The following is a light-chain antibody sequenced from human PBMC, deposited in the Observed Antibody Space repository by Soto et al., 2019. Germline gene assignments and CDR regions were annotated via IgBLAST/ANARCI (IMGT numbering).Light chain of an antibody. CDR1: QSVSSDY. V-gene: IGKV3D-7*01. Sequence: EIVMTQSPGILSLSPGERASLSCGASQSVSSDYLSWYQQSPGQAPRLLIYGASTRATGIPARFSGSGSGTDFTLTVSSLQPEDFAIYYCQQDFKLPITFGQGTRLEIK. J-gene: IGKJ5*01. CDR3: QQDFKLPIT. CDR2: GAS.